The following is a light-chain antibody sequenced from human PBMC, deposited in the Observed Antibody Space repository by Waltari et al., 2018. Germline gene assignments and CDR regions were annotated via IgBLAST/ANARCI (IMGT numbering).Light chain of an antibody. CDR1: SSDVGGFNY. CDR2: EVS. V-gene: IGLV2-14*01. CDR3: SSFTSSSVYV. J-gene: IGLJ1*01. Sequence: QSALTQPASVSGSPGQSLTISCTGTSSDVGGFNYVSWYQQYPGKAPKLMIFEVSNRPSGVSNRFSGSKSGNTASLTISGLQAEDEADYYCSSFTSSSVYVFGTGTKVTVL.